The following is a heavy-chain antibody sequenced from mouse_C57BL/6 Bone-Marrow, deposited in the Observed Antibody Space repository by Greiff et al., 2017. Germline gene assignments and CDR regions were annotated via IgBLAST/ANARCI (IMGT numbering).Heavy chain of an antibody. CDR1: GFSLTSYA. CDR2: IWTGGGT. V-gene: IGHV2-9-1*01. D-gene: IGHD1-1*01. Sequence: VKVVESGPGLVAPSQSLSITCTVSGFSLTSYAISWVRQPPGKGLEWLGVIWTGGGTNYNSALKSRLSISKDNSKSQVFLKMNSLQTDDTARYYCARISYYYGSSWFAYWGQGTLVTVSA. CDR3: ARISYYYGSSWFAY. J-gene: IGHJ3*01.